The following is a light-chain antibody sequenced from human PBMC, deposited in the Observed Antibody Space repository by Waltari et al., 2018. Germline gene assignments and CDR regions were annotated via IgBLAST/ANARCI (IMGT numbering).Light chain of an antibody. CDR3: CSYAGSYIMV. V-gene: IGLV2-11*01. J-gene: IGLJ2*01. CDR1: TSDVGAYNY. CDR2: DVS. Sequence: QSALTQPRSVSGSPGQSVTISCTGTTSDVGAYNYVSWYQQHPGKAPRLMIYDVSKRPSGVPDRFSGSKSDNTASLTISGLQAEDEASYYCCSYAGSYIMVFGGGTKVTVL.